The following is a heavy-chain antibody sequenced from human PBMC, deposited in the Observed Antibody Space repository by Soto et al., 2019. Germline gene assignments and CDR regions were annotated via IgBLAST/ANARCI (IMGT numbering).Heavy chain of an antibody. V-gene: IGHV1-69*06. J-gene: IGHJ4*02. CDR2: IIPIFGTA. CDR1: GGTFSSYA. Sequence: SVKVSCKASGGTFSSYAISWVRQAPGQGLEWMGGIIPIFGTANYAQKFQGRVTITADKSTSTAYMELGSLRSEDTAVYYCASKVSGYSGYDSTYYFDYWGQGTLVTVSS. CDR3: ASKVSGYSGYDSTYYFDY. D-gene: IGHD5-12*01.